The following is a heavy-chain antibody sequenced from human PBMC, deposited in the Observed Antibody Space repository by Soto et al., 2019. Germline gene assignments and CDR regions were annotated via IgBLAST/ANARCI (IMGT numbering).Heavy chain of an antibody. CDR1: GYTFTSYG. D-gene: IGHD6-13*01. V-gene: IGHV1-3*01. CDR3: VRRHVSATGIDWFDP. Sequence: GASVKVSCKASGYTFTSYGIHWVRQAPGRRLEWMGWINAANGDTKYSPKLQGRVTITRDTSASTAYMELSSLRSEDTAVYYCVRRHVSATGIDWFDPWGQGTLVTVSS. J-gene: IGHJ5*02. CDR2: INAANGDT.